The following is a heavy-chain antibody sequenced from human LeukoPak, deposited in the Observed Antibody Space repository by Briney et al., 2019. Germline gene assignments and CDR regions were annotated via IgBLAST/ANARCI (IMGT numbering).Heavy chain of an antibody. V-gene: IGHV3-48*01. CDR3: ARERTAFREDAFGI. J-gene: IGHJ3*02. CDR2: ISGSSSTI. D-gene: IGHD3-3*02. Sequence: GGSLRLSCAASGFTFSSYSMNWVRQAPGKGLEWGSYISGSSSTICYADSVKGRFTISRDNGKNSLYLQMNSLRAEDTAVYYCARERTAFREDAFGIWGQGTMVTVSS. CDR1: GFTFSSYS.